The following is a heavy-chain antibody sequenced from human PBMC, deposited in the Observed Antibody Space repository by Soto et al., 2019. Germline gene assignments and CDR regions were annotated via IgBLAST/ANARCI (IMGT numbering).Heavy chain of an antibody. CDR1: GFTFSSYW. D-gene: IGHD4-17*01. CDR2: INSDGSST. Sequence: EVQLVESGGGLVQPGGSLRLSCAASGFTFSSYWMHWVRQAPGKGLVWVSRINSDGSSTSYADSVKGRFTISRDNAKNTLYLQMNSLRAEDTAVYYCARHYGDSALARHYYYGMDVWGQGTTVTVSS. CDR3: ARHYGDSALARHYYYGMDV. V-gene: IGHV3-74*01. J-gene: IGHJ6*02.